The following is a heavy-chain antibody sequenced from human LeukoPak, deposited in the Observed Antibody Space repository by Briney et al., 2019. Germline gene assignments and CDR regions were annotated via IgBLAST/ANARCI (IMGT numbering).Heavy chain of an antibody. Sequence: PGRSLRLSCVASGFTFSNYDMHWVRQAPGKGLEWVAFISYDGTNKYYADSVRGRFTISRDNSKNTLYLQMNSLRVEDTAVYYCARDYARHIDMVWGQGTLVTVSS. D-gene: IGHD5-18*01. J-gene: IGHJ4*02. V-gene: IGHV3-30-3*01. CDR2: ISYDGTNK. CDR1: GFTFSNYD. CDR3: ARDYARHIDMV.